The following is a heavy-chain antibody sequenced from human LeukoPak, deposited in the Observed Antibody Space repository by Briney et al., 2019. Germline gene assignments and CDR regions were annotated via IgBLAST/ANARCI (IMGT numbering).Heavy chain of an antibody. CDR3: ARGTRRSTMIVVVPFDY. CDR2: IRAYNGNT. J-gene: IGHJ4*02. D-gene: IGHD3-22*01. V-gene: IGHV1-18*01. CDR1: GCTFTSYG. Sequence: ASVKVSCKASGCTFTSYGISWVRQAPGQGLEWMGWIRAYNGNTNYAQKLQGRVTMTTDTSTSTAYMELRSLRSDDTAVYYCARGTRRSTMIVVVPFDYWGQGTLVTVSS.